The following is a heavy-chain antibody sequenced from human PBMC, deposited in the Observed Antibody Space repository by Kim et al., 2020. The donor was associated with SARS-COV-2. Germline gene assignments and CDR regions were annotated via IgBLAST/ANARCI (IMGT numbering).Heavy chain of an antibody. J-gene: IGHJ2*01. CDR2: MNPNSGNT. CDR1: GYTFTSYD. CDR3: ARGRGPYGGNSEAYFDL. V-gene: IGHV1-8*01. Sequence: ASVKVSCKASGYTFTSYDINWVRQATGQGLEWMGRMNPNSGNTGYAQKFQGRVTMTRNTSISTAYMELSSLRSEDTAVYYCARGRGPYGGNSEAYFDLWGRGTLVTVSS. D-gene: IGHD4-17*01.